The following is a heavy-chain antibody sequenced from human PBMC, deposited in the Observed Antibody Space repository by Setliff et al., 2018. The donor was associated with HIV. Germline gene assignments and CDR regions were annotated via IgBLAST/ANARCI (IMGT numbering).Heavy chain of an antibody. CDR2: ISAYNGNT. D-gene: IGHD2-2*01. CDR3: ARGLKEGVRSTSCGDF. CDR1: GYTFINYG. J-gene: IGHJ1*01. Sequence: ASVKVSCKAFGYTFINYGISWVRQAPGQGLEWMGWISAYNGNTNYPQKLQDRVTMTTDTSTSTAYMELRSLRSDDTAVYYCARGLKEGVRSTSCGDFRGQGSLVTVSS. V-gene: IGHV1-18*01.